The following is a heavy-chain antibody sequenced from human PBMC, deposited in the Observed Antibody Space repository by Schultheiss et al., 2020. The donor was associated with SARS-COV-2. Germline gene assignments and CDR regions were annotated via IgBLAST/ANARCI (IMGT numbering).Heavy chain of an antibody. Sequence: SGPTLVKPTQTLTLTCTFSGFSLSTSGMCVSWIRQPPGKALEWLALIDWDDYKRYSPSLKSRLTITKDTSKNQVVLTMTNMDPVDTATYYCARMVTAVAGLGYYYYYGMDVWGQGTTVTVSS. CDR1: GFSLSTSGMC. J-gene: IGHJ6*02. D-gene: IGHD6-19*01. V-gene: IGHV2-70*01. CDR2: IDWDDYK. CDR3: ARMVTAVAGLGYYYYYGMDV.